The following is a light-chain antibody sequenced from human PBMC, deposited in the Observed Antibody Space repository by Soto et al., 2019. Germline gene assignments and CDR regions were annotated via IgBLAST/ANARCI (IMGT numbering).Light chain of an antibody. Sequence: QSALTQPASVSGSPGQSITISCTGTSSDVGGYKYVSWYQQHPGKAPKLMIYEVSNRPSGVSHRFSGSKSGNTASLTISGLQAEDEADYYCSSYTSSTTVVFGGGTQLTVL. J-gene: IGLJ2*01. V-gene: IGLV2-14*01. CDR2: EVS. CDR1: SSDVGGYKY. CDR3: SSYTSSTTVV.